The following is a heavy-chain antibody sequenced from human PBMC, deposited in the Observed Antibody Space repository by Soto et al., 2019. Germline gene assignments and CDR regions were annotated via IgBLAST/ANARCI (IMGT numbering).Heavy chain of an antibody. D-gene: IGHD4-17*01. CDR3: ARGGSYGDYAIYYGMDV. V-gene: IGHV1-69*01. CDR2: IIPIFGTA. CDR1: RGRFSSCS. Sequence: SVKPTCEDSRGRFSSCSMRWVRQSNEQGLEWMGGIIPIFGTANYAQKFQGRVTITADESTSTAYMELSSLGSEDTAVYYCARGGSYGDYAIYYGMDVWGQGTTVTVSS. J-gene: IGHJ6*02.